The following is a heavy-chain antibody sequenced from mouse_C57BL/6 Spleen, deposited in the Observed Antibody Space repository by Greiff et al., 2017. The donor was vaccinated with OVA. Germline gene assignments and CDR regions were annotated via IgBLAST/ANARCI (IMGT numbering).Heavy chain of an antibody. CDR2: IDPSDSET. CDR3: ARGKDGNYAWFAY. CDR1: GYTFTSYW. D-gene: IGHD2-1*01. V-gene: IGHV1-52*01. J-gene: IGHJ3*01. Sequence: QVQLQQPGAELVRPGSSVKLSCKASGYTFTSYWMHWVKQRPIQGLEWIGNIDPSDSETHYNQKFKDKATLTVDKSSSTAYMQLSSLTSEDSAVYYCARGKDGNYAWFAYWGQGTLVTVSA.